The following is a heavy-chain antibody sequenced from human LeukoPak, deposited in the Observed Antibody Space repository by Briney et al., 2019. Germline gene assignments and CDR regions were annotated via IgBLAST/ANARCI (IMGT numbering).Heavy chain of an antibody. CDR1: GGSISSYY. Sequence: PSETLSLPCTVSGGSISSYYWSWIRQPPGKGLEWIGYIYYSGSTNYNPSLKSRVTISVDTSKNQFPLKLSSVTAADTAVYYCARDRSPYYDILTGYTNWFDPWGQGTLVTVSS. V-gene: IGHV4-59*01. CDR3: ARDRSPYYDILTGYTNWFDP. CDR2: IYYSGST. J-gene: IGHJ5*02. D-gene: IGHD3-9*01.